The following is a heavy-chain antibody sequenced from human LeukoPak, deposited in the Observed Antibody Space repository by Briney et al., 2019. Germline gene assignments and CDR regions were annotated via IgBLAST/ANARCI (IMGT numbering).Heavy chain of an antibody. J-gene: IGHJ6*02. CDR1: GFTFSSYS. CDR2: ISSSSSYI. CDR3: ARTKRYYDILTGRVYYYGIDV. Sequence: TGGSLRLSCAASGFTFSSYSMNWVRQAPGKGLEWVSSISSSSSYIYYADSVKGRFTISRDNAKNSLYLQMNSLRAEDTAVYYCARTKRYYDILTGRVYYYGIDVWGQGTTVTVSS. D-gene: IGHD3-9*01. V-gene: IGHV3-21*01.